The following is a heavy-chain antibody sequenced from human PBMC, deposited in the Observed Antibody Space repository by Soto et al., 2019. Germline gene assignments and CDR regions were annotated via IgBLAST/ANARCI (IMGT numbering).Heavy chain of an antibody. J-gene: IGHJ6*02. CDR2: LSGRNSGK. CDR1: GFTFSNYA. D-gene: IGHD2-15*01. CDR3: ARDRRSRSGGSPTYYYGMDV. V-gene: IGHV3-23*01. Sequence: GGSLRLSCAACGFTFSNYAMAWVRQAPGKGPEWVSSLSGRNSGKCYADSVKGRFTISGDNSKNTLYLQMNSLRAEDTAVYYCARDRRSRSGGSPTYYYGMDVWGQGTTVTVSS.